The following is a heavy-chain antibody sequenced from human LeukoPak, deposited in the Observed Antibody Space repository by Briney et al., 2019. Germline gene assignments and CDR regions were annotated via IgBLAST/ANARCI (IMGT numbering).Heavy chain of an antibody. CDR2: LTDSGSTT. J-gene: IGHJ4*02. CDR1: GFTFSSYA. Sequence: GGSLRLSCAASGFTFSSYAMTWFRQPPGKGLEWVSTLTDSGSTTFYADSVKGRLTISRDNSESTLYLQMNSLRAEDTAIYYCAKVDCGSAGCRRVDYWGQGTLVTVSS. V-gene: IGHV3-23*01. CDR3: AKVDCGSAGCRRVDY. D-gene: IGHD2-2*01.